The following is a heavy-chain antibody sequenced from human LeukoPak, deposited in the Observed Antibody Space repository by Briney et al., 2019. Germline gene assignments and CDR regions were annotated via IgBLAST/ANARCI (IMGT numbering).Heavy chain of an antibody. J-gene: IGHJ6*02. CDR3: ARDRPQEVYVPAYYYYGMDV. CDR2: ISAYNGNT. Sequence: GASVKVSCKASGYTFTSYGISWVRQAPGQGLEWMGWISAYNGNTNYAQKLQGRVTMTTDTSTSTAYMELRSLRSDDTAVYYCARDRPQEVYVPAYYYYGMDVWGQGTTVTVSS. D-gene: IGHD2-8*01. V-gene: IGHV1-18*01. CDR1: GYTFTSYG.